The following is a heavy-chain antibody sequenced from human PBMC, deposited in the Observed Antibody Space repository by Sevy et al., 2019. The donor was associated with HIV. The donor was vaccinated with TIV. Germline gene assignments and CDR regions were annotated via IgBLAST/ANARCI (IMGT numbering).Heavy chain of an antibody. CDR2: ISASGRST. V-gene: IGHV3-23*01. J-gene: IGHJ6*02. Sequence: GGSLRLSCAASGFIFSSYAMNWVRQAPGKGLEWVSSISASGRSTYYADSVEGRFTISRDNSKNTLYLQMNSLRGDDTAVYYCAKGYCSGGSCPRDYYYYGMDVWGQGTTVTVSS. CDR3: AKGYCSGGSCPRDYYYYGMDV. CDR1: GFIFSSYA. D-gene: IGHD2-15*01.